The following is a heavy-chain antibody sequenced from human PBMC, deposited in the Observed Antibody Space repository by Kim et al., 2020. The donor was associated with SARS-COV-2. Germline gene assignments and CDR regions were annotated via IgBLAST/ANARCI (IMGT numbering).Heavy chain of an antibody. CDR3: AGDLGGQPDYDD. D-gene: IGHD4-17*01. V-gene: IGHV1-18*01. J-gene: IGHJ4*02. Sequence: ASVKVSCKASGYTFSSYGISWVRQAPGQGLEWMGWISAYNGNTNYAEKFQGRVTMTTDTSTSTAYMELRSLRSDDTAVYYCAGDLGGQPDYDDWGQGTLVTVSS. CDR1: GYTFSSYG. CDR2: ISAYNGNT.